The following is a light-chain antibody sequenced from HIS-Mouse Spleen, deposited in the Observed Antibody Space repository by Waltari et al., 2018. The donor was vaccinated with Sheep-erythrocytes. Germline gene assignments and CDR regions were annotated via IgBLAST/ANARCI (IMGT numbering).Light chain of an antibody. J-gene: IGKJ3*01. Sequence: DIQMTQSPSSLSSSVGDRVTITCRASQSISSYVNWYQQKPGKAPKLLIYAASSLQSGGRSRFSGSGSGTDFTLTISSLQPEDFATYYCQQSYSTPRFTFGPGTKVDIK. CDR1: QSISSY. CDR3: QQSYSTPRFT. CDR2: AAS. V-gene: IGKV1-39*01.